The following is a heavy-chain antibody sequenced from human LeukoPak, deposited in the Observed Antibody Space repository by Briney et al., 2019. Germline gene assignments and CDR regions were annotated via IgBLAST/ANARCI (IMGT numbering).Heavy chain of an antibody. Sequence: SETLSLTCAVYGGSFSGYYWSWIRQPPGKGLEWIGSIYYSGSTYYNPSLKSRVTISVDTSKNQFSLKLSSVTAADTAVYYCARHSRAWWDRGAVDYWGQGTLVTVSS. V-gene: IGHV4-34*01. D-gene: IGHD2-15*01. CDR3: ARHSRAWWDRGAVDY. J-gene: IGHJ4*02. CDR2: IYYSGST. CDR1: GGSFSGYY.